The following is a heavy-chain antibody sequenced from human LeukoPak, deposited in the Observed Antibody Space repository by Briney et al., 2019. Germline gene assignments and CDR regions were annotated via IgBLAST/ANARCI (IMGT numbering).Heavy chain of an antibody. V-gene: IGHV1-18*01. D-gene: IGHD5/OR15-5a*01. Sequence: ASVKVSCKASGYTFTNYGISLVRQAPGQGLEWIGWISGYSGNTKYAEKIQGRVTMTTDTSTSTTYMELRSLRSDDTAVYYCARDAVSTTTVGGIDYWGRGTLVTVSS. J-gene: IGHJ4*02. CDR1: GYTFTNYG. CDR3: ARDAVSTTTVGGIDY. CDR2: ISGYSGNT.